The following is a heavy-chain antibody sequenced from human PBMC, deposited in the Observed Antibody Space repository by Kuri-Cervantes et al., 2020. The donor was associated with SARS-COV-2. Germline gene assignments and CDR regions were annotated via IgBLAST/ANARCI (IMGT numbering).Heavy chain of an antibody. D-gene: IGHD3-16*01. CDR1: GFTFSSYSMN. CDR3: ATQSRGSY. Sequence: GSLRLSCAASGFTFSSYSMNWVRQPPGKGLEWIGSIYYSGSTYYNPSLKSRVTISVDTSKNQFSLKLSSVSAADTAVYYCATQSRGSYWGQGTLVTVSS. CDR2: IYYSGST. J-gene: IGHJ4*02. V-gene: IGHV4-59*05.